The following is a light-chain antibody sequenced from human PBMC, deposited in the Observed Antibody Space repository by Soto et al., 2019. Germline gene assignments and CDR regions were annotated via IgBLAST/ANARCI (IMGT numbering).Light chain of an antibody. CDR1: SSDIGAYNF. Sequence: QSALTQPASVSGSPGQSITISCTGTSSDIGAYNFVAWYQHHPDKAPKLIIYDVTNRPSGVSNRFAGSKSGNTASLTISGLHAEDEADYYCDSYSSSSTPYVFGTGTKVTVL. J-gene: IGLJ1*01. V-gene: IGLV2-14*03. CDR3: DSYSSSSTPYV. CDR2: DVT.